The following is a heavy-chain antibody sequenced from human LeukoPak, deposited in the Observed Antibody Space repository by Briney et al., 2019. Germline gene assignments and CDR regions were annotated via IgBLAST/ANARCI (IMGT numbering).Heavy chain of an antibody. CDR1: GFTFPNYV. Sequence: GGSLRLSCAASGFTFPNYVMSWVRQAPGKGLEWVSAISGSGGNTYYADSVKGRFTISRDNSKNTLYLQMNSLRAEDTAVYYCEMAPDYWGQGTLVTVSS. CDR2: ISGSGGNT. CDR3: EMAPDY. V-gene: IGHV3-23*01. J-gene: IGHJ4*02. D-gene: IGHD5-12*01.